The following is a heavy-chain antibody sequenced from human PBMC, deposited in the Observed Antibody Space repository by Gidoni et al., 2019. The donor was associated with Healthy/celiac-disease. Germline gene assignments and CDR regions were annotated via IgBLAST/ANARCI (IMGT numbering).Heavy chain of an antibody. Sequence: QVQLVESGGGVVQPGRSLRLSCAASGFTFSSYGMHWVRQAPGKGLEWVAVISYDGSNKYYADSVKGRFTISRDNSKNTLYLQMNSLRAEDTAVYYCAKDGKGDYDYIWGSYRFVPTYYFDYWGQGTLVTVSS. CDR1: GFTFSSYG. CDR2: ISYDGSNK. V-gene: IGHV3-30*18. D-gene: IGHD3-16*02. J-gene: IGHJ4*02. CDR3: AKDGKGDYDYIWGSYRFVPTYYFDY.